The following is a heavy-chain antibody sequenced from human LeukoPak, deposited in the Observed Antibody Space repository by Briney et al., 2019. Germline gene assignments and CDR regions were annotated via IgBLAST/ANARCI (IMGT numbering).Heavy chain of an antibody. CDR3: ARQGYSSSWAKYYYYMDV. CDR2: ISSSGSTR. V-gene: IGHV3-48*03. J-gene: IGHJ6*03. D-gene: IGHD6-13*01. CDR1: GFTFNSYE. Sequence: PGGSLGLSCAASGFTFNSYEMNWVRQAPGKGLEWVSYISSSGSTRYYADSVQGRFTLSRDNAKNSLSLQMNSLRAEDTAIYYCARQGYSSSWAKYYYYMDVWGKGTTVTVSS.